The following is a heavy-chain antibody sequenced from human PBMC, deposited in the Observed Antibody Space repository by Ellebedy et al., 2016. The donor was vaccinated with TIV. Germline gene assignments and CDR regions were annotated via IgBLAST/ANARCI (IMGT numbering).Heavy chain of an antibody. CDR1: GYTFNGNY. CDR3: AREGDGNPKFFDY. Sequence: ASVKVSCXASGYTFNGNYLHWVRQAPGQGLEYMGCINANSGVTATTQKFQGRITMTRDTSISTAYMELSRLTSEDTAVYHCAREGDGNPKFFDYWGQGTLVTVSS. J-gene: IGHJ4*02. CDR2: INANSGVT. V-gene: IGHV1-2*02. D-gene: IGHD4-23*01.